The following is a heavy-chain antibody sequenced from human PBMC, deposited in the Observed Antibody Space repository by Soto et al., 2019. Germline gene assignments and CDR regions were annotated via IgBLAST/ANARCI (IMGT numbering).Heavy chain of an antibody. Sequence: EVQLLESGGGLVQPGGSLRLSCAASGFTFSSYAMSWVRQAPGKGLEWVSAISGSGGSTYYAASVKGRFTISGDNSKNTLYLQMNRLRAEDTAVYYCAKDLYFGKAAAGSGDWGQGTLVTVSS. CDR1: GFTFSSYA. V-gene: IGHV3-23*01. J-gene: IGHJ4*02. CDR3: AKDLYFGKAAAGSGD. CDR2: ISGSGGST. D-gene: IGHD6-13*01.